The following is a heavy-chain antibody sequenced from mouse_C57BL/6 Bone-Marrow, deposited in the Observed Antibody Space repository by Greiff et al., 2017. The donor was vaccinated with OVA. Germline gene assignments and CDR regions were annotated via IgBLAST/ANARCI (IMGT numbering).Heavy chain of an antibody. CDR2: IYPRSGNT. D-gene: IGHD2-10*01. CDR3: ARCPYYSFAY. V-gene: IGHV1-81*01. J-gene: IGHJ3*01. Sequence: QVQLQQSGAELARPGASVKLSCKASGYTFTSYGISWVKQRPGQGLEWIGEIYPRSGNTYYNEKFKGKATLTAEKSSSTAYMELRRLTYEDSEVFVCARCPYYSFAYWGQGTLVTVSA. CDR1: GYTFTSYG.